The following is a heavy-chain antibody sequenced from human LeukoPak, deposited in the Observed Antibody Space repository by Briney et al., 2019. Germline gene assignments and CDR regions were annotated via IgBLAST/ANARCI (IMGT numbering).Heavy chain of an antibody. CDR1: GFTFSSYA. CDR2: ISSSSGTI. J-gene: IGHJ3*02. D-gene: IGHD2-2*01. V-gene: IGHV3-48*04. CDR3: ARESIVVVPTTMDDASDI. Sequence: HPGGSLRLSCAASGFTFSSYAMNWVRQAPGKGLEWVSYISSSSGTIYYADSVKGRFTISRDNAKNALYLQMHSLRVEDTAVYYCARESIVVVPTTMDDASDIWGQGTMVTVSS.